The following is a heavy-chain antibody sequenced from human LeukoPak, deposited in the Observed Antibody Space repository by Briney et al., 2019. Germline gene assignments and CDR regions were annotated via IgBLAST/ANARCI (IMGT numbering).Heavy chain of an antibody. Sequence: PSETLSLTCTVSGGSISSYYWSWIRQPPGKGLEWIGYIYYSGSTNYNPSLKSRVTISVDTSKNQFSLKLSSVTAADTAVYYCARDLGGPARRYYYYYYMDVWGKGTTVTISS. CDR3: ARDLGGPARRYYYYYYMDV. CDR2: IYYSGST. D-gene: IGHD2-15*01. CDR1: GGSISSYY. V-gene: IGHV4-59*12. J-gene: IGHJ6*03.